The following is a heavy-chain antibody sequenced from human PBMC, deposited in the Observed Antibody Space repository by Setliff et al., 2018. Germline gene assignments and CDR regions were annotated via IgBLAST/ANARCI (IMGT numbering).Heavy chain of an antibody. CDR1: GVSLSASGVG. D-gene: IGHD6-13*01. V-gene: IGHV2-5*01. CDR2: MFWNGGE. J-gene: IGHJ4*02. Sequence: SGPTLVNPTETLTLTCSLSGVSLSASGVGVGWIRQPPGKALEWLALMFWNGGERYNPSLSSRLSIAKDTSRNEVVLTLINLDPLDTATYYCAHRRLGSAAAGASFDFWGRGTLVTVSS. CDR3: AHRRLGSAAAGASFDF.